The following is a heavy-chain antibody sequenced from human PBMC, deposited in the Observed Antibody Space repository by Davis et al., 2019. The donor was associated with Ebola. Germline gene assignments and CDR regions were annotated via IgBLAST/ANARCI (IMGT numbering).Heavy chain of an antibody. CDR2: INHSGST. J-gene: IGHJ4*02. CDR3: ARGPRWLRSHFDY. D-gene: IGHD5-12*01. V-gene: IGHV4-34*01. Sequence: MPGGSLRLSCAVYGGSFSGYYWSWIRQPPGKGLEWIGEINHSGSTNYNPSLKSRVTISVDTSKNQFSLKLSSVTAADTAVYYCARGPRWLRSHFDYWGQGTLVTVSS. CDR1: GGSFSGYY.